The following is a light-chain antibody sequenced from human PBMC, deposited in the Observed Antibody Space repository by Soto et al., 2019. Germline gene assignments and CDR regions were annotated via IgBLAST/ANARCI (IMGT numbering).Light chain of an antibody. Sequence: DIQMTQSPSALSASLGDRVTITCRPSESIRNELNWFQQRPGKAPRLLIYDTFTLQSGVPSRFSGSVSGTEFSLTISSLLAGDSAIYYCQQSFTTPWTFGQGTKVDSK. CDR2: DTF. CDR1: ESIRNE. V-gene: IGKV1-39*01. CDR3: QQSFTTPWT. J-gene: IGKJ1*01.